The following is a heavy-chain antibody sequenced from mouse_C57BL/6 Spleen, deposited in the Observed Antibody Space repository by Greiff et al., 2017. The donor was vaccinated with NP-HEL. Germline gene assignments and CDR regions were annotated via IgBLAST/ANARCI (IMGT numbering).Heavy chain of an antibody. CDR3: AKAQGIGNYPFAY. D-gene: IGHD2-1*01. CDR1: GYTFTSYW. Sequence: QVQLQQPGAELVRPGPSVKLSCKASGYTFTSYWMHWVKQRPGQGLEWIGVIDPSDSYTNYNQKFKGKATLTVDTSSSTAYMQLSSLTSEDSAVYYCAKAQGIGNYPFAYWGQGTLVTVSA. V-gene: IGHV1-59*01. CDR2: IDPSDSYT. J-gene: IGHJ3*01.